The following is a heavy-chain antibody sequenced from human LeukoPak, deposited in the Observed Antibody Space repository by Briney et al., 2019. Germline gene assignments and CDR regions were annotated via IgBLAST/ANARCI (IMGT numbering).Heavy chain of an antibody. Sequence: SETLSLTCTVSGGSISSYYWSWIRQPPGKGLEWIGYIYYSGSTNYNPSLKSRVTISVDTSKNQFSLKLSSVTAADTAVYYCARGNAGYCSGGSCSYDYYYGLDVWGQGTTVTVSS. CDR1: GGSISSYY. CDR3: ARGNAGYCSGGSCSYDYYYGLDV. CDR2: IYYSGST. V-gene: IGHV4-59*01. D-gene: IGHD2-15*01. J-gene: IGHJ6*02.